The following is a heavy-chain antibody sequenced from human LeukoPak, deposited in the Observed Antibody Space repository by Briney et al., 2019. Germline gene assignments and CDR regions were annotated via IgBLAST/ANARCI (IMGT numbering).Heavy chain of an antibody. CDR3: AKSSSWSAFYFDY. CDR1: GGSVSSGTYY. V-gene: IGHV4-61*01. J-gene: IGHJ4*02. Sequence: PSETLSLTCTVSGGSVSSGTYYWSWIRQPPGKGLEWIGYIYYSGSTNYNPSLKSRVTISVDTSKNQFSLKLSSVTAADTAVYYCAKSSSWSAFYFDYWGQGTLVTVSS. D-gene: IGHD6-13*01. CDR2: IYYSGST.